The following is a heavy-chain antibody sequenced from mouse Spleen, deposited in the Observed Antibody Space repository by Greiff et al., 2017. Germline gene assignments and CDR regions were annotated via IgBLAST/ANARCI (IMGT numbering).Heavy chain of an antibody. CDR2: ISSGGGST. CDR3: ARVYYYGSSYGYFDV. V-gene: IGHV5-12-1*01. Sequence: EVKLVESGGGLVKPGGSLKLSCAASGFAFSSYDMSWVRQTPEKRLEWVAYISSGGGSTYYPDTVKGRFTISRDNAKNTLYLQMSSLKSEDTAMYYCARVYYYGSSYGYFDVWGAGTTVTVSS. J-gene: IGHJ1*01. CDR1: GFAFSSYD. D-gene: IGHD1-1*01.